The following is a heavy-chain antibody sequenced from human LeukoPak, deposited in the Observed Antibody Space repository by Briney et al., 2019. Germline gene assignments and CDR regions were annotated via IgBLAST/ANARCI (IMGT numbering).Heavy chain of an antibody. J-gene: IGHJ4*01. V-gene: IGHV3-48*03. Sequence: GGSLRLSCAASGFTLSSYEMNWVRQAPGKGLEWVSYICSGGGTVYYADSVKGRFAISRDNAKNSLYLHTISLRAEDTAVYYCASRGLYYDYVHGFWGHGTLVTVSS. CDR3: ASRGLYYDYVHGF. CDR1: GFTLSSYE. CDR2: ICSGGGTV. D-gene: IGHD3-16*01.